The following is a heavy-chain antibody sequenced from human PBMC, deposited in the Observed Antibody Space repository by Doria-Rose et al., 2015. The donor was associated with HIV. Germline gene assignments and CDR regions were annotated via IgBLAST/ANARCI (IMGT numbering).Heavy chain of an antibody. CDR2: MFSDDER. J-gene: IGHJ4*02. CDR3: ARIKSSRWYHKYYFDF. CDR1: GVSLSSPGMG. Sequence: QWGPVLVKPTETLTLTCTVSGVSLSSPGMGVSWIRQHPGKDLEWLANMFSDDERSYTTSLKSRLTISRGTSKSQVVLTMTDMDPVDTATYYCARIKSSRWYHKYYFDFWGQGTLVIVSA. V-gene: IGHV2-26*01. D-gene: IGHD6-13*01.